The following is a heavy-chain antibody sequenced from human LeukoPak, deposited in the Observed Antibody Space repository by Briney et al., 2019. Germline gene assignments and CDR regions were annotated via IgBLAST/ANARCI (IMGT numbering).Heavy chain of an antibody. Sequence: PSETLSLTCTVSGVSISIYYWSWIRQPPGKGLEWIGYIYNSGSTSYNPSLKSRATISADTSKNQFSLKLSSVTAADTAVYYCVRDRELNYWGQGALVTVSS. CDR2: IYNSGST. J-gene: IGHJ4*02. D-gene: IGHD1-7*01. V-gene: IGHV4-59*01. CDR3: VRDRELNY. CDR1: GVSISIYY.